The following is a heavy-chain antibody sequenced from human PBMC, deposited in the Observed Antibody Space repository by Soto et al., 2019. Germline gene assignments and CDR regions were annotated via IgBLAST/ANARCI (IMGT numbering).Heavy chain of an antibody. V-gene: IGHV1-8*01. CDR2: MNPNRGNT. CDR3: AARYCSGGSCYAIDH. D-gene: IGHD2-15*01. Sequence: QVQLVQSGAEVKKPGASVKVSCKASGYTFTSYDINWVRQATGQGLEWMGGMNPNRGNTDYAQKFQGRVTMTRDTSISTAYMELSSMRSEDTAVYYCAARYCSGGSCYAIDHWGQGTLVTVSS. CDR1: GYTFTSYD. J-gene: IGHJ4*02.